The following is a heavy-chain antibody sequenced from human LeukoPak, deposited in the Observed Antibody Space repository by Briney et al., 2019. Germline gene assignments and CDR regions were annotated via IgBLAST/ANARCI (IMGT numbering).Heavy chain of an antibody. V-gene: IGHV3-23*01. CDR2: ISGSGGNT. Sequence: GSLRLSCAPSGFIFSAYAMSWVREAPGKGAGWVAAISGSGGNTYHADSVKGRFTISTDNSQNTVYLQMNSLTAEDTAVYYCAKDGQWLRPNYFDNWGQGTLVTVSS. CDR1: GFIFSAYA. D-gene: IGHD5-12*01. CDR3: AKDGQWLRPNYFDN. J-gene: IGHJ4*02.